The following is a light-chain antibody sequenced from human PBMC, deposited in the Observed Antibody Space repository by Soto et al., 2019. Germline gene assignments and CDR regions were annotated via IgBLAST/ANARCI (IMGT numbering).Light chain of an antibody. J-gene: IGKJ1*01. CDR3: QHFSTSPPWT. V-gene: IGKV3-20*01. CDR1: QSVSSNN. Sequence: EIVLTQSPGTLSLSPGERATLSCRASQSVSSNNLAWYQQKPGQDPRVLIYGTSSRATGIPDRFSGSGSGTDFNLTISRLEPEDFAGYYGQHFSTSPPWTFGQGTKVEIK. CDR2: GTS.